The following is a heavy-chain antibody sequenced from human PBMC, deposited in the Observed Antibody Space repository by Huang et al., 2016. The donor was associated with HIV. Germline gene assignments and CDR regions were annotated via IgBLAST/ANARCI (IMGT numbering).Heavy chain of an antibody. CDR3: AREYYYDNSGYYFDY. CDR2: ITPIMGTT. Sequence: QVQLVQSGAEVKKPGSSVKVSCKSSGGTFTTSTITWVRQAPGQGLEGMGGITPIMGTTNYAQKFQGRLTITADEATSTAYMELSSPRSEDTAVYYCAREYYYDNSGYYFDYWGQGTLVTVSS. D-gene: IGHD3-22*01. CDR1: GGTFTTST. J-gene: IGHJ4*02. V-gene: IGHV1-69*13.